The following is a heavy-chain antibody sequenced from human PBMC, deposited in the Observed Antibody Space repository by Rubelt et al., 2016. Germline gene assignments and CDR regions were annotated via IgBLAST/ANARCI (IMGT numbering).Heavy chain of an antibody. Sequence: QVRLQESGPGLVKPSQTLSLTCTVSGASISSGGYYWAWIRQHPGKGLEWIGYIYYTGSTYYNPSLESRFSLSVDTSKNQIALKLTPVTAADTAVYYCGREASGITGFGGTAGWFDPWGRGTQVTVSS. CDR2: IYYTGST. V-gene: IGHV4-31*03. D-gene: IGHD3-3*01. CDR3: GREASGITGFGGTAGWFDP. CDR1: GASISSGGYY. J-gene: IGHJ5*02.